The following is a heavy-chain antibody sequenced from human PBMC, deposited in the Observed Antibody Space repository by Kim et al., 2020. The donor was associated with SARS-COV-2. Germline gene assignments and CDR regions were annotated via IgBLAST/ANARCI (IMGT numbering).Heavy chain of an antibody. CDR2: IYYSGNP. CDR3: ARHLRNWYFDL. V-gene: IGHV4-39*01. CDR1: GGSIRSSDYY. Sequence: SETLSLTCSVSGGSIRSSDYYWGWIRQPPGKGLEWIATIYYSGNPYYNPSLKGRGTISVDTSKKRFSLRLSSVTAADAAVYYCARHLRNWYFDLWGRGT. J-gene: IGHJ2*01.